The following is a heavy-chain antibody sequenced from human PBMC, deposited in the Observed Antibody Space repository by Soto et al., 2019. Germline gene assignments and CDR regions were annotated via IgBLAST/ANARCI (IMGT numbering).Heavy chain of an antibody. CDR2: IIPILGIA. CDR1: GGTFSSYT. V-gene: IGHV1-69*02. J-gene: IGHJ6*02. Sequence: SVKVSCKASGGTFSSYTISWVRQAPGQGLEWMGRIIPILGIANYAQKFQGRVTITADKSTSTAYMELSSLRSEDTAVYYCARLDCSSTSCYSVTDGMDVWGQGTTVTVSS. CDR3: ARLDCSSTSCYSVTDGMDV. D-gene: IGHD2-2*01.